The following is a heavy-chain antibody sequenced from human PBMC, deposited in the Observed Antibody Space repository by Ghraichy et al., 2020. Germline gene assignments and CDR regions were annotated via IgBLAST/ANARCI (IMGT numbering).Heavy chain of an antibody. CDR2: IYYSGST. CDR3: ARDRSINYYDSSGYLLHDAFDI. V-gene: IGHV4-31*03. D-gene: IGHD3-22*01. J-gene: IGHJ3*02. Sequence: SETLSLTYTVSGGSISSGGYYWSWIRQHPGKGLEWIGYIYYSGSTYYNPSLKSRVTISVDTSKNQFSLKLSSVTAADTAVYYCARDRSINYYDSSGYLLHDAFDIWGQGTMVTVSS. CDR1: GGSISSGGYY.